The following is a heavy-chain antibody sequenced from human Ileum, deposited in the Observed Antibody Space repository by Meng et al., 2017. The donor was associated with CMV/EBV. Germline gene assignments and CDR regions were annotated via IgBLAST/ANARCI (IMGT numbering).Heavy chain of an antibody. J-gene: IGHJ4*02. CDR1: GFPFGSYY. V-gene: IGHV3-11*01. CDR3: ARGNYGFDY. D-gene: IGHD4-17*01. Sequence: LACSASGFPFGSYYMTWVRQAPGKGLEWVSYITGSGDIIYYADSLKGRFTISRDNAKSSLYLEINSLRAEDTAVYYCARGNYGFDYWGQGTLVTVSS. CDR2: ITGSGDII.